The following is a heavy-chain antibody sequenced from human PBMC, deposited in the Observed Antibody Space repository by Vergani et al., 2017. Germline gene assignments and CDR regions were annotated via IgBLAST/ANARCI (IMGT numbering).Heavy chain of an antibody. V-gene: IGHV1-69*01. D-gene: IGHD2-21*01. CDR3: ARGGGVVSEYYYYYYYMDV. CDR2: IITIFGTA. CDR1: GGTLSSYA. J-gene: IGHJ6*03. Sequence: QVQLVKSGAEVKKPGSSVKVSCKASGGTLSSYAISWVRQAPGQGLEWMGGIITIFGTANYAQKFQGRVTLTADVSTSTSYLELSSLISEDTAVYYCARGGGVVSEYYYYYYYMDVWGKGTTVTVSS.